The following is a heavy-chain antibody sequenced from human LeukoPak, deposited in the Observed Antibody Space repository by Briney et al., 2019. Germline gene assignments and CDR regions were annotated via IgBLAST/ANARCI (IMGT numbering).Heavy chain of an antibody. D-gene: IGHD3-3*01. J-gene: IGHJ5*02. V-gene: IGHV4-59*05. CDR2: IYYSGST. CDR3: ARLFRENWFDP. CDR1: GGSISSYY. Sequence: PSETLSLTCTVSGGSISSYYWSWIRQPPGKGLEWIGSIYYSGSTYYNPSLKSRVTISVDTSKNQFSLKLSFVTAADTAVYYCARLFRENWFDPWGQGTLVTVSS.